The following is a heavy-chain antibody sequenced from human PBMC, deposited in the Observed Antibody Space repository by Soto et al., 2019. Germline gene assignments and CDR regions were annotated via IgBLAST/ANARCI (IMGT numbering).Heavy chain of an antibody. CDR2: IYYSGST. Sequence: SETLSLTCTVSGGSISSGDYYWSWIRQPPGKGLEWIGYIYYSGSTYYNPFLKSRVTISVDTSKNQFSLKLSSVTAADTAVYYCARSEYYYDSSGYYPVYFDYWGQGTLVTVSS. D-gene: IGHD3-22*01. CDR1: GGSISSGDYY. V-gene: IGHV4-30-4*01. J-gene: IGHJ4*02. CDR3: ARSEYYYDSSGYYPVYFDY.